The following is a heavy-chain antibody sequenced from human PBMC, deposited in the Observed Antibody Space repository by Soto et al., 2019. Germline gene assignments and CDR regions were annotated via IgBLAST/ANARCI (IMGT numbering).Heavy chain of an antibody. D-gene: IGHD3-10*02. CDR2: ISYDGSNK. Sequence: GGSLRLSCAASGFTFSSYGMHWVRQAPGKGLEWVAVISYDGSNKYYADSVKGRFTISRDNSKNTLYLQMNSLRAEDTAVYYCAKSYCATLCWYYYYMDVWGKGTTVTVSS. CDR3: AKSYCATLCWYYYYMDV. CDR1: GFTFSSYG. V-gene: IGHV3-30*18. J-gene: IGHJ6*03.